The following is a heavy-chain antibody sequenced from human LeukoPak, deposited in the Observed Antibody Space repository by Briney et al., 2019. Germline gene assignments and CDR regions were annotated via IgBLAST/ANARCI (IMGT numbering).Heavy chain of an antibody. V-gene: IGHV4-39*01. CDR3: ASSMVRGGDNAFDI. CDR2: IYYSGST. Sequence: SETLSLTCTVSGGSISSSSYYWGWIRQPPGKGLEWIGSIYYSGSTYYNPSLKSRVTISVDTSKNQFSLKLSSVTAADTAVYYCASSMVRGGDNAFDIWGQGTMVTVSS. CDR1: GGSISSSSYY. D-gene: IGHD3-10*01. J-gene: IGHJ3*02.